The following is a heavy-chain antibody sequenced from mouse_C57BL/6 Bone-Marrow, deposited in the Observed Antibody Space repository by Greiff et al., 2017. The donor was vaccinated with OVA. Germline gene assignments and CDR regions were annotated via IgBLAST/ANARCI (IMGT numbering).Heavy chain of an antibody. V-gene: IGHV1-15*01. D-gene: IGHD2-5*01. CDR1: GYTFTDYE. CDR3: TRGDSNYYAMDY. J-gene: IGHJ4*01. Sequence: VQLQQSGAELVRPGASVTLSCKASGYTFTDYEMHWVKQTPVHGLEWIGAIDPGTGGTAYNQKFTGKAILPADKSSSTAYMELRSLTSEDSAVYYCTRGDSNYYAMDYWGQGTSVTVSS. CDR2: IDPGTGGT.